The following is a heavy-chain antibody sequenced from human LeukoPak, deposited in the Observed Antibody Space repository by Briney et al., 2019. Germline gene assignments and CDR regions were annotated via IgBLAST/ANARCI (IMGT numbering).Heavy chain of an antibody. CDR2: IIGSGGTT. J-gene: IGHJ4*02. D-gene: IGHD3-16*01. Sequence: GGSLRLSCAASGFTVSSNHMNWVRQAPGKGLEWVSGIIGSGGTTYYADSVKGRFTISRDNSKNTVYLQINNLRDEDTAVYYCAKDDRLLRFLHWGQGTLVTVSS. CDR3: AKDDRLLRFLH. CDR1: GFTVSSNH. V-gene: IGHV3-23*01.